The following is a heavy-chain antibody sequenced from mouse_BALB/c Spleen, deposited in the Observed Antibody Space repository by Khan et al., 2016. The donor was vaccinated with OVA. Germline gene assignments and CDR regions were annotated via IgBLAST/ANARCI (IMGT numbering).Heavy chain of an antibody. V-gene: IGHV9-3-1*01. CDR2: INTYTGKP. Sequence: QIQLVQSGPELKKPGETVKISCKASGYTFTNYGMNWVKQAPGKGLKWMGWINTYTGKPKYPDEFKGRFAFSLATSDSTAYLQINNRNNDDPATYFWASSHSYWYFDVWGAGTTVIVSS. CDR3: ASSHSYWYFDV. J-gene: IGHJ1*01. CDR1: GYTFTNYG.